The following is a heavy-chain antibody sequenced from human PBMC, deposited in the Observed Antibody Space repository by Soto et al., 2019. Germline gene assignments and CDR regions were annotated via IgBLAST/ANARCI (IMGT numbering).Heavy chain of an antibody. D-gene: IGHD2-8*01. Sequence: GGSLRLSCAASGFTFSSYAMHWVRQAPGKGLEWVAVISYDGSNKYYADSVKGRFTISRDNSKNTLYLQMNSLRAEDMAVYYCARDSEMVYAILGGDYYYYYGMDVWGQGTTVTVSS. CDR1: GFTFSSYA. J-gene: IGHJ6*02. V-gene: IGHV3-30-3*01. CDR3: ARDSEMVYAILGGDYYYYYGMDV. CDR2: ISYDGSNK.